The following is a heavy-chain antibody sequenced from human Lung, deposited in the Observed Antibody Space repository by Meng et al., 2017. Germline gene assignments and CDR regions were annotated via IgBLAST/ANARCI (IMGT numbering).Heavy chain of an antibody. V-gene: IGHV4-30-4*01. J-gene: IGHJ2*01. CDR2: IYNSGST. Sequence: QGHLQGSGPGLVKPSQTLSLTCTVSGGSISSSNYYWSWIRQPPGKGLEWSGHIYNSGSTYYNPSLKSRITISVDTSKNQFSLKLSSVTAADTAVYYCARGQKGYFDLWGRGTLVTVSS. CDR3: ARGQKGYFDL. CDR1: GGSISSSNYY.